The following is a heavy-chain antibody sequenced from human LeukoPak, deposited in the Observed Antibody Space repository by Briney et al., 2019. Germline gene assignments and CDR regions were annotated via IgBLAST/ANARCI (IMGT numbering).Heavy chain of an antibody. J-gene: IGHJ4*02. CDR2: IYTSGST. CDR3: ARDTGFWSGYYYDY. D-gene: IGHD3-3*01. Sequence: MPSETLSLTCTVSGGSISSYYWSWIRQPAGRGLEWIGRIYTSGSTNYNPSLKSRVTMSVDTSKNQFSLKLSSVTAADTAVYYCARDTGFWSGYYYDYWGQGTLVTVSS. V-gene: IGHV4-4*07. CDR1: GGSISSYY.